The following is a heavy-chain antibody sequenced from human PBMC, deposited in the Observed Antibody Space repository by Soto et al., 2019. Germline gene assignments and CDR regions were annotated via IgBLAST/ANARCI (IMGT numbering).Heavy chain of an antibody. J-gene: IGHJ4*02. D-gene: IGHD4-17*01. CDR1: GGSFSGYY. Sequence: SATLSLTCAVYGGSFSGYYWSWIRQPPGKGLEWIGEINHSGSTNYNPSLKSRVTISVDTSKNQFSLKLSSVTAADTAVYYCARERPNFGDLAYWGQGTLVTVSS. CDR3: ARERPNFGDLAY. V-gene: IGHV4-34*01. CDR2: INHSGST.